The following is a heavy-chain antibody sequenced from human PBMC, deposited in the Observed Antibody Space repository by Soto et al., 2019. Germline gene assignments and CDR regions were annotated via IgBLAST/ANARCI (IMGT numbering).Heavy chain of an antibody. Sequence: QVQLQESGPGLVKPSETLSLTCTVSGGSISSYYWSWIRQPPGKGLEWIGYIYNSGSTNYNPSLNSRVTISVDTSTNRFSLKVSSVTAADTAVYYCARQMFLGGMDVWGQGTTVTVSS. CDR1: GGSISSYY. CDR2: IYNSGST. D-gene: IGHD3-10*02. CDR3: ARQMFLGGMDV. J-gene: IGHJ6*02. V-gene: IGHV4-59*08.